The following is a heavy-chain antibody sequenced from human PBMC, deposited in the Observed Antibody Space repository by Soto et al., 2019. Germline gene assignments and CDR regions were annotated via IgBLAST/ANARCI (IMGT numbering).Heavy chain of an antibody. J-gene: IGHJ4*02. CDR3: ARAIVVVVAATPVAPFDS. CDR2: INPSGGST. V-gene: IGHV1-46*03. Sequence: ASVKVSCKASGYTFTSYYMHWVRQAPGQGLEWMGIINPSGGSTSYAQKFQGRVTMTRDTSTSTVYVELSSLRSEDTAVYYCARAIVVVVAATPVAPFDSWGQGTLVTVSS. D-gene: IGHD2-15*01. CDR1: GYTFTSYY.